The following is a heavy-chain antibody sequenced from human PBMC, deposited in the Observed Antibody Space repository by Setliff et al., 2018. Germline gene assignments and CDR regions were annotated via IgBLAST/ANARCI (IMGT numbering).Heavy chain of an antibody. D-gene: IGHD2-2*02. Sequence: SETLSLTCTVSGGSISSSTYYWGWIRQPPGKGLEWIGSIYYSGSTYYNPSLKSRVTIFVDTSRNQFPLKLSSATAADTAVYYCARQWTDCTSANCYTMAYYYYYMDVWGKGTTVTVSS. CDR2: IYYSGST. CDR1: GGSISSSTYY. V-gene: IGHV4-39*01. CDR3: ARQWTDCTSANCYTMAYYYYYMDV. J-gene: IGHJ6*03.